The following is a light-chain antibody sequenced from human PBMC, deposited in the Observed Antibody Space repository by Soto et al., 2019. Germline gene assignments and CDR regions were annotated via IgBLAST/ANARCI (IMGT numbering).Light chain of an antibody. Sequence: EIAMTQSPATLSVSPGDSGTLSCRASQSVSSNLAWYQQKPGQAPRLLIYAESARATGIPDRFSGSGSGTDLTLTISRLQSEDFAVYYCQKYGSSPITCGQGTRLEIK. CDR1: QSVSSN. V-gene: IGKV3-15*01. CDR3: QKYGSSPIT. CDR2: AES. J-gene: IGKJ5*01.